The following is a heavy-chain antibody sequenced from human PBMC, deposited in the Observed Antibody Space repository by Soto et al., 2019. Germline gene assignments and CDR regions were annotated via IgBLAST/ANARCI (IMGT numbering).Heavy chain of an antibody. V-gene: IGHV3-23*01. CDR1: GFTLSSYA. CDR2: ISGSGDRA. J-gene: IGHJ3*02. D-gene: IGHD3-10*01. CDR3: AKYYYYNGSSRGESDI. Sequence: PGGSLRLSCAASGFTLSSYAMNWIRQAPGKGLEWVSAISGSGDRAYYAGSVKGRFTVSRDNSKNTLYLLLNSLRAEDTAIYYCAKYYYYNGSSRGESDICGQGTTVTVSS.